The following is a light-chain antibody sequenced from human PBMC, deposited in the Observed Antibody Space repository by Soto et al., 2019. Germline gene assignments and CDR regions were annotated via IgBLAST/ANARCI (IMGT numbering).Light chain of an antibody. Sequence: IVLTQSPGTLSLSPGERATLFCRASQSVISTYLAWYQQQPGQAPRLLLYGASNRATGIPDRFSGSGSGTDFTLTITRLEPEDFAVYFCQQFGSSPTTFGQGTKLDIK. V-gene: IGKV3-20*01. CDR1: QSVISTY. CDR2: GAS. CDR3: QQFGSSPTT. J-gene: IGKJ2*01.